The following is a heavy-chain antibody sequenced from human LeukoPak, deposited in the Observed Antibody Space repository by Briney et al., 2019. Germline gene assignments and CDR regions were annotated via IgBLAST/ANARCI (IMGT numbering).Heavy chain of an antibody. Sequence: GRSLRLSCAAPGFPLGDPAMTWVREAPGEGREWGGFIRSKAYGETTEYAASVKGRFTISRDESKSSVYLEMNSLKSEDTAVYYCSRGPIYLWLYYGMDVWGQGTTVIVSS. J-gene: IGHJ6*02. D-gene: IGHD5-18*01. CDR3: SRGPIYLWLYYGMDV. V-gene: IGHV3-49*04. CDR1: GFPLGDPA. CDR2: IRSKAYGETT.